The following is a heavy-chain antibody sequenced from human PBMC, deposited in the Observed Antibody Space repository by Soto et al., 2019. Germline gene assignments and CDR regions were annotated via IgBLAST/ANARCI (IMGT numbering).Heavy chain of an antibody. V-gene: IGHV4-4*02. CDR1: GGSISSSNW. CDR2: IYHSGST. D-gene: IGHD3-10*01. CDR3: ARFAMVRGVRYYYGMDV. Sequence: SETLSLTCAVSGGSISSSNWWSWVRQPPGKGLEWIGEIYHSGSTNYNPSLKSRVTISVDKSKNQFSLKLSSVTAADTAVYYCARFAMVRGVRYYYGMDVWGQGTMVTVSS. J-gene: IGHJ6*02.